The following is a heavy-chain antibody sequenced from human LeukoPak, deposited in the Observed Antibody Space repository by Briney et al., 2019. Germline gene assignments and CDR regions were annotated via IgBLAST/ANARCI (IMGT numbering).Heavy chain of an antibody. CDR3: ARGREVGAHLGGVFDY. CDR2: ISYDGSNK. V-gene: IGHV3-30*19. D-gene: IGHD1-26*01. Sequence: GRSLRLSCAASGFTFSSYGMHWVRQAPGKGLEWVAVISYDGSNKYYADSVKGRFTISRDNSKNTLYLQMNSLRAEDTAVYYCARGREVGAHLGGVFDYWGQGTLVTVSS. J-gene: IGHJ4*02. CDR1: GFTFSSYG.